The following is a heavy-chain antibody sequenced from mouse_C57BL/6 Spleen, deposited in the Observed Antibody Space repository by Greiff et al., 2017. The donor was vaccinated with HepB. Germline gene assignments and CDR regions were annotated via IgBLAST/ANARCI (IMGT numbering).Heavy chain of an antibody. CDR3: TGGESYYFDY. Sequence: EVQGVESGAELVRPGASVKLSCTASGFNIKDDYMHWVKQRPEQGLEWIGCIDPENGDTEYASKFQGKATITADTSSNTAYLQLSSLTSEDTAVYYCTGGESYYFDYWGQGTTLTVSS. CDR1: GFNIKDDY. J-gene: IGHJ2*01. V-gene: IGHV14-4*01. CDR2: IDPENGDT.